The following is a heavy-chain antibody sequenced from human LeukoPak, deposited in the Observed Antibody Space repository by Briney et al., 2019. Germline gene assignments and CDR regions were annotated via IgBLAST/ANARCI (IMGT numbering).Heavy chain of an antibody. CDR2: VDYSGST. Sequence: NPSEALSLNCTVSGGSVSSSHWIWIRQPPGKGLEWIGNVDYSGSTKYNPSLRSRVTMSLDTSNNQFSLKLRSVTASDTALYYCTRGYYEPFDRWSQGTLVTVSS. J-gene: IGHJ4*02. CDR3: TRGYYEPFDR. V-gene: IGHV4-59*02. CDR1: GGSVSSSH. D-gene: IGHD3-22*01.